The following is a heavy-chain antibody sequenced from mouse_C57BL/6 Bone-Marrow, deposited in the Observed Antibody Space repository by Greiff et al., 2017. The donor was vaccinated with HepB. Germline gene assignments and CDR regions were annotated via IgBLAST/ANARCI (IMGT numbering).Heavy chain of an antibody. CDR2: IDPENGDT. CDR3: STWDGKAWFAY. Sequence: EVQLQQSGAELVRPGASVKLSCTASGFNIKDDYMHWVKQRPEQGLEWIGWIDPENGDTEYASKFQGKATITADTSSNTAYLQLSSLPSEDTAVYYCSTWDGKAWFAYWGQGTLGTVSA. D-gene: IGHD2-1*01. J-gene: IGHJ3*01. V-gene: IGHV14-4*01. CDR1: GFNIKDDY.